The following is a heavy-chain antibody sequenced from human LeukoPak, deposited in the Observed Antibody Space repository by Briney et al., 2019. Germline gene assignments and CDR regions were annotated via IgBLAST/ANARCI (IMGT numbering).Heavy chain of an antibody. D-gene: IGHD2-2*01. CDR1: GYTFTAFY. J-gene: IGHJ5*02. Sequence: ASVKVSCKASGYTFTAFYIHWVRQAPGQGLEWMGWINPNRGGTKYAQKFQGRVTMTEDTSTDTAYMELRSLRSDDTAVYYCARMGYIVVVPAASNNYWFDPWGQGTLVTVSS. CDR2: INPNRGGT. V-gene: IGHV1-2*02. CDR3: ARMGYIVVVPAASNNYWFDP.